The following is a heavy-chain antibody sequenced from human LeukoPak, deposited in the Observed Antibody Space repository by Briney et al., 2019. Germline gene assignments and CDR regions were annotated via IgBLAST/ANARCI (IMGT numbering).Heavy chain of an antibody. CDR3: ARPSAYCGGDCYHDAFDI. D-gene: IGHD2-21*01. CDR2: IIPIFGTA. CDR1: GYTFTSYG. Sequence: SVKVSCKASGYTFTSYGISWVRQAPGQGLEWMGGIIPIFGTANYAQKFQGRVTITADESTSTAYMELSSLRSEDTAVYYCARPSAYCGGDCYHDAFDIWGQGTMDTVSS. V-gene: IGHV1-69*13. J-gene: IGHJ3*02.